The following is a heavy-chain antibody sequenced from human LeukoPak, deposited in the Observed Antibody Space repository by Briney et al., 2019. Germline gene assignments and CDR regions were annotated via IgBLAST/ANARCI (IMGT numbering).Heavy chain of an antibody. J-gene: IGHJ4*02. D-gene: IGHD1-14*01. V-gene: IGHV4-39*01. CDR3: ARPAGTKPYYFDY. Sequence: SETLSLTCTVSGGSISSSSYYWGWIRQPPGKGLEWIGYIYYTGSTDYNPSLESRVTISVDTSKNQFSLKLSSVTAADTAVYYCARPAGTKPYYFDYWGQGTLVTVSS. CDR1: GGSISSSSYY. CDR2: IYYTGST.